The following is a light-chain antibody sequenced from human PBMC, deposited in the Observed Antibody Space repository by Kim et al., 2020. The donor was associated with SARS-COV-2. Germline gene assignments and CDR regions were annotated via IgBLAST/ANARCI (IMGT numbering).Light chain of an antibody. CDR3: QSYDSVNRV. Sequence: GKTATISCTRSSGSIASNYVQWFQQRPGTSPTTVIYEDDQRPSGVPDRFSGSIDSSSNSASLTISGLKTEDEADYYCQSYDSVNRVFGGGTQLTVL. J-gene: IGLJ3*02. CDR2: EDD. CDR1: SGSIASNY. V-gene: IGLV6-57*01.